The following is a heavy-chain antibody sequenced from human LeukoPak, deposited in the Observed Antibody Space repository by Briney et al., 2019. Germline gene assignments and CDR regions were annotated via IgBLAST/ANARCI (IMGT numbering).Heavy chain of an antibody. CDR2: IYSGGST. D-gene: IGHD1-7*01. J-gene: IGHJ4*02. CDR3: ARMNYVSSGWGAPFDY. V-gene: IGHV3-66*01. CDR1: GFTVSSDY. Sequence: GGSLRLSCAASGFTVSSDYMSWVRQAPGKGLEWVSVIYSGGSTYYADSVKGRFTISRDNSKKTLYLQMNSLRAEDTAVYYCARMNYVSSGWGAPFDYWGQGTLVTVSS.